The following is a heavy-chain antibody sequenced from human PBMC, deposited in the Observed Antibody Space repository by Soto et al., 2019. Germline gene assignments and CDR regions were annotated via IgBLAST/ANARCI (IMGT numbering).Heavy chain of an antibody. J-gene: IGHJ6*03. CDR3: ARLYCSSTSCYGYYYYYYMDV. CDR1: GFTFSDYY. D-gene: IGHD2-2*01. V-gene: IGHV3-11*01. CDR2: ISSSGSTI. Sequence: GGSLRLSCAASGFTFSDYYMSWIRQAPGKGLEWVSYISSSGSTIYYADSVKGRFTISRDNAKNSLYLQMNSLRAEDTAVYYCARLYCSSTSCYGYYYYYYMDVWGKGTTVTVSS.